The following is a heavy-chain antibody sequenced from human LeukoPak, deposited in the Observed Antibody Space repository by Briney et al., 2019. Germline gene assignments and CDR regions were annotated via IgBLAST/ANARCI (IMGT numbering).Heavy chain of an antibody. D-gene: IGHD2-2*01. CDR3: ARQYQLLYYYYYGMDV. Sequence: GGTLRLSCAASGFTFSSYWMHWVRQAPGKGLVWVSRINSDGSSTSYADSVKGRFTISRDNAKNTLYLQMNSLRAEDTAVYYCARQYQLLYYYYYGMDVWGQGTTVTVSS. V-gene: IGHV3-74*01. CDR1: GFTFSSYW. CDR2: INSDGSST. J-gene: IGHJ6*02.